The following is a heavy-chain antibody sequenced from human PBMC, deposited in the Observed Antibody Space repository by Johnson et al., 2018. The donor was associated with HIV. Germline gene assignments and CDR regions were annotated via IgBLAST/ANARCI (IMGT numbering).Heavy chain of an antibody. V-gene: IGHV3-15*01. J-gene: IGHJ3*02. Sequence: VQLVESGGGLVKPVGSLRLSCAASGFTFSNAWMSWVRQAPGKGLEWVGRIKSKTDGGTTDYAAPVKGRFTIARDDSKNTLYLQMNSLKTEDTAVYYCTTEWWSYAFDIWGQGTMVTVSS. CDR2: IKSKTDGGTT. CDR3: TTEWWSYAFDI. D-gene: IGHD2-15*01. CDR1: GFTFSNAW.